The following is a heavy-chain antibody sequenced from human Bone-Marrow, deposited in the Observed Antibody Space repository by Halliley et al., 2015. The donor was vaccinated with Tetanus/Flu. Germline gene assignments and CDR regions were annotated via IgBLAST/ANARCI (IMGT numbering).Heavy chain of an antibody. V-gene: IGHV3-43*02. CDR2: IRGDGSTT. Sequence: VSLIRGDGSTTSYADSVKGRFTISRDNTKNSLYLQMSSLTAEDTGLYYCAKAHYPFYYNLNVWGQGTTVTVSS. J-gene: IGHJ6*02. CDR3: AKAHYPFYYNLNV.